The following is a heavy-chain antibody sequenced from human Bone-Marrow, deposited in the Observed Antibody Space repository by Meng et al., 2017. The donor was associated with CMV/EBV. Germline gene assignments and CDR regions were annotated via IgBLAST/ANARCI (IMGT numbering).Heavy chain of an antibody. D-gene: IGHD2-15*01. CDR1: GYTFTSYD. V-gene: IGHV1-8*01. Sequence: ASVNVSCKASGYTFTSYDINWVRQATGQGLEWMGWMNPNSGNTGYAQKFQGRVTMTRNTSIRTAYMQLSSLRFEDTALYYCARGKFGCSGGRCYSDFNSWGQGTLVTVSS. J-gene: IGHJ4*02. CDR2: MNPNSGNT. CDR3: ARGKFGCSGGRCYSDFNS.